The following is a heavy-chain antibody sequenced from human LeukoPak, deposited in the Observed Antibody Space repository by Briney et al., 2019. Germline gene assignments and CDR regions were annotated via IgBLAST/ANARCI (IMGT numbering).Heavy chain of an antibody. V-gene: IGHV4-4*09. D-gene: IGHD1-14*01. CDR2: IYTSGST. Sequence: SETLSLTCTVSGGSISSYYWSWIRQPPGKGLEWIGYIYTSGSTNYNPSLKSRVTISVDTSKNQFSLKLSSVTAADTAVYYCARENRGLDYYYYYMDVWGKGTTVTVSS. CDR1: GGSISSYY. J-gene: IGHJ6*03. CDR3: ARENRGLDYYYYYMDV.